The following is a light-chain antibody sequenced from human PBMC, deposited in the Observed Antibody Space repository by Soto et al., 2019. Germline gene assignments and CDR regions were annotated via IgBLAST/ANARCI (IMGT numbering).Light chain of an antibody. J-gene: IGKJ2*01. CDR2: KVS. CDR1: QSLVYSDGTTY. V-gene: IGKV2-30*01. Sequence: DVVMTQSPLSLPVTLGQPASISCSSSQSLVYSDGTTYLSWFQQRPGQSPRRLIYKVSSRDSGVRDRFSGSGSVTDFTVKTSRVETEDVGVYFCVEGTRSPNTFGQGTKLEIK. CDR3: VEGTRSPNT.